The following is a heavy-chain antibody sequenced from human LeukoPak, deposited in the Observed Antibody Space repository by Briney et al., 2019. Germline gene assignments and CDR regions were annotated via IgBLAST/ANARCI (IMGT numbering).Heavy chain of an antibody. J-gene: IGHJ4*02. CDR1: GFTFSSYS. D-gene: IGHD6-13*01. CDR3: AKDFVEYSSSWYCSDY. CDR2: ISSSSSTI. Sequence: PGGSLRLSCAASGFTFSSYSMNWVRQAPGKGLEWVSYISSSSSTIYYADSVKGRFTISRDNAKNSLYLQMNSLRAEDTAVYYCAKDFVEYSSSWYCSDYWGQGTLVTVSS. V-gene: IGHV3-48*04.